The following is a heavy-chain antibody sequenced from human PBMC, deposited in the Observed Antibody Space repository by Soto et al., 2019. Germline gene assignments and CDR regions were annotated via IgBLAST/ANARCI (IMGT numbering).Heavy chain of an antibody. V-gene: IGHV4-39*01. CDR2: IYYSGST. J-gene: IGHJ4*02. CDR1: GGSISSSSYY. D-gene: IGHD6-19*01. Sequence: SETLSLTCTVSGGSISSSSYYWGWIRQPTGKGLEWIGSIYYSGSTYYNPSLKSRVTISVDTSKNQFSLKLSSVTAADTAVYYCASQQWLVLVTDYWGQGTLVTVSS. CDR3: ASQQWLVLVTDY.